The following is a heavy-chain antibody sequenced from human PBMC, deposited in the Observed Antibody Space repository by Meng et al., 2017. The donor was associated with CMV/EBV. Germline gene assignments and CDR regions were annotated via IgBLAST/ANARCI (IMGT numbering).Heavy chain of an antibody. CDR3: ARVGVRLGPFDY. D-gene: IGHD1-26*01. CDR2: INPNSGGT. V-gene: IGHV1-2*02. J-gene: IGHJ4*02. CDR1: GYTFTGYY. Sequence: VRVVQSGAGVKKPGASVKVSCNAYGYTFTGYYMHWVRQAPGQGLEWMGWINPNSGGTNYAQKFQGRVTMTRDTSISTAYMELSRLRSDDTAVYYCARVGVRLGPFDYWGQGTLVTVSS.